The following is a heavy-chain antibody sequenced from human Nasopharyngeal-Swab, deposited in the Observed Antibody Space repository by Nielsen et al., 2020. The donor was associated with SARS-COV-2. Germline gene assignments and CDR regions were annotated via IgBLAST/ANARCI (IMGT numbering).Heavy chain of an antibody. J-gene: IGHJ6*03. D-gene: IGHD4-17*01. Sequence: SETLSLTCTVSGSSISSGYYWGWIRQPPGKGLEWIGTVSHTGSTYYNPSLMSRVTISVDTSRNQFSLKLSSVTAADPAVYYCASLRDYANYYMDVWGKGTTVTVSS. CDR1: GSSISSGYY. CDR2: VSHTGST. CDR3: ASLRDYANYYMDV. V-gene: IGHV4-38-2*02.